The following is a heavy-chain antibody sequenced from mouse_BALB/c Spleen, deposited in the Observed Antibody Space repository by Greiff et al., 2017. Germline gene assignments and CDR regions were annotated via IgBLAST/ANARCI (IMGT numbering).Heavy chain of an antibody. CDR2: IDPSDSYT. Sequence: QVQLQQPGVELVKPGASVKLSCKASGYTFTSYWMHWVKQRPGQGLEWIGEIDPSDSYTNYNQKFKGKATLTVDKSSSTAYMQLSSLTSEDSAVYYCARGPLYYDYAMDYWGQGTSVTVSS. CDR1: GYTFTSYW. CDR3: ARGPLYYDYAMDY. J-gene: IGHJ4*01. V-gene: IGHV1-69*02. D-gene: IGHD2-1*01.